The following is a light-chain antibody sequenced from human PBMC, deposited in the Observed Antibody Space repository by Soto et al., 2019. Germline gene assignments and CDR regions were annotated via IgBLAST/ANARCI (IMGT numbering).Light chain of an antibody. CDR3: QQYNNWWT. Sequence: EIMMTQSPATLSVSPGERATLSCRASQSVSSSLAWYQQKPGQAPRLLIYGASTRATGIPARFSGSGSGTEFTLTINCLQSEDFAVYYCQQYNNWWTFGQGTKVDIK. CDR2: GAS. J-gene: IGKJ1*01. V-gene: IGKV3-15*01. CDR1: QSVSSS.